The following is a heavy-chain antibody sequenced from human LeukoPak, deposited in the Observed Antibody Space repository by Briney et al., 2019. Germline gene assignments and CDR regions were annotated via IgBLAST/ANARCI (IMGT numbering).Heavy chain of an antibody. CDR3: AKFGYDTDVFDV. CDR2: IRYAGSNK. CDR1: GFTFSSYG. Sequence: GGSLRLSCAASGFTFSSYGMHWVRQAPGKGLEWVAFIRYAGSNKYYADSVKGRFTISRDNSKNTLYLQMDSLRAEDTAVYYCAKFGYDTDVFDVWGQGTMVTVSS. J-gene: IGHJ3*01. D-gene: IGHD3-22*01. V-gene: IGHV3-30*02.